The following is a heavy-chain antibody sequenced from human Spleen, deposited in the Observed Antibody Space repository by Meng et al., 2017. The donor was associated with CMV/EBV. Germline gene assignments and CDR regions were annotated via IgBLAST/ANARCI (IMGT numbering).Heavy chain of an antibody. J-gene: IGHJ4*02. D-gene: IGHD3-22*01. CDR3: ARHSYDSSGYYSGLDS. V-gene: IGHV5-51*01. Sequence: YSFPNYWIDWVRQMPGKGLEWMGIIYPGDSETRYNPSFQGQVTISADKSITTAYLQWSSLKASDTAIYYCARHSYDSSGYYSGLDSWGQGTLVTVSS. CDR1: YSFPNYW. CDR2: IYPGDSET.